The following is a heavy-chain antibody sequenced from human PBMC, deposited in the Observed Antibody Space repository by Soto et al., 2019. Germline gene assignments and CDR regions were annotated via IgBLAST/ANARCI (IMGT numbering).Heavy chain of an antibody. CDR2: IYYSGTT. CDR1: GGTITTGGHF. V-gene: IGHV4-31*03. CDR3: ARVVSGSYLDY. D-gene: IGHD1-26*01. J-gene: IGHJ4*02. Sequence: QVQLQESGPGLVKASQTLSLTCTVSGGTITTGGHFWSWIRQYPGKGLEWIGYIYYSGTTHYNPSFKGRVTISIDTSKNQFSLNLSSVTASDTAVYYCARVVSGSYLDYWGQGTLVTVSS.